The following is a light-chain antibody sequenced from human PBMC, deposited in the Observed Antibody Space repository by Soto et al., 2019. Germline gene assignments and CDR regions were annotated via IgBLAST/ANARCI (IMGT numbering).Light chain of an antibody. V-gene: IGKV2-28*01. J-gene: IGKJ4*01. CDR2: LGS. CDR3: MQLLHPPLT. CDR1: QSLLHSNGYNY. Sequence: DIVMTQSPLSLPVTPGEPASISCRSSQSLLHSNGYNYLDWYLQKPGQSPQLLIYLGSNRASGVPDRFSGSGSGTDFTLEISSVEAEDVGIYYCMQLLHPPLTFGGGTKADIK.